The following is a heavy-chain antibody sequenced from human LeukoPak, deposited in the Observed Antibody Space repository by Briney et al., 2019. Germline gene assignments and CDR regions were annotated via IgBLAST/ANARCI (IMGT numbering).Heavy chain of an antibody. Sequence: GGSLRLSCAASGFTVSSYGMHWVRQAPGKGLEWVAVIWYDGSNKYYADSVKGRFTISRDNSKNTLYLQMNSLRAEDTAVYYCARTLYYDFWSGYLLLPASYHYYGMDVWGQGTTVTVSS. J-gene: IGHJ6*02. CDR2: IWYDGSNK. D-gene: IGHD3-3*01. CDR1: GFTVSSYG. V-gene: IGHV3-33*08. CDR3: ARTLYYDFWSGYLLLPASYHYYGMDV.